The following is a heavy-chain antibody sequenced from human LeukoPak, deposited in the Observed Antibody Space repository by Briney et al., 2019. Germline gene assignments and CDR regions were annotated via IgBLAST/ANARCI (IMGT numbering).Heavy chain of an antibody. CDR1: GFTFSSYG. J-gene: IGHJ4*02. CDR2: ISYDGSNK. D-gene: IGHD2/OR15-2a*01. CDR3: ARWLGPGNSHLDY. V-gene: IGHV3-30*03. Sequence: QSGGSLRLSCVASGFTFSSYGMHWVRQAPGKGLEWVAVISYDGSNKYYADSVKGRFTISRDNSKNTLYLQMNSLRAEDTAVYYCARWLGPGNSHLDYWGQGTLVTVSS.